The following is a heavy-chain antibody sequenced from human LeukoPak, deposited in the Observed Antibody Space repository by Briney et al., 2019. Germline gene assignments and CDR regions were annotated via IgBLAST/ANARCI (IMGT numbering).Heavy chain of an antibody. D-gene: IGHD4-17*01. CDR2: ISSSGSTI. CDR3: ARDKSDYGDFVSDYYGMDV. V-gene: IGHV3-11*01. J-gene: IGHJ6*02. CDR1: GFTFSDYY. Sequence: GGSLRLSCAASGFTFSDYYMSWIRQAPGKGLEWVSYISSSGSTIYYADSVKGRFTISRDNAKNSLNLQMNSLRAEDTAVYYCARDKSDYGDFVSDYYGMDVWGQGTTVTVSS.